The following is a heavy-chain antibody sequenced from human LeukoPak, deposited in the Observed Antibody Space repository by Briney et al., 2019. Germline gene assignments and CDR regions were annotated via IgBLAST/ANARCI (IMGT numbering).Heavy chain of an antibody. V-gene: IGHV3-30-3*01. J-gene: IGHJ4*02. Sequence: PGRSLRLSCAASGFTFSSYAMHWVRQAPGKGLEWVAVISYDGSNKYYADSVKGRFTISRDNAKNSLYLQMTSLRPEDTALYYCAGGTGWLIDSWGQGTLVTVSS. CDR2: ISYDGSNK. CDR1: GFTFSSYA. CDR3: AGGTGWLIDS. D-gene: IGHD3-9*01.